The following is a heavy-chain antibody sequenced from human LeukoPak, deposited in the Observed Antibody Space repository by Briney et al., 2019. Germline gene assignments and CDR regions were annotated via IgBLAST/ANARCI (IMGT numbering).Heavy chain of an antibody. CDR1: GDSPSSGLYY. Sequence: SETLSLTYTVSGDSPSSGLYYWGWIRQPPGKGLTWIGSVYYSGSTLFSASFENRVAMPVDRSKNQFSLKLNSVTAADTATYYCAGLCQVTTCAKFDYWGQGILVTVAS. V-gene: IGHV4-39*01. CDR3: AGLCQVTTCAKFDY. J-gene: IGHJ4*01. D-gene: IGHD2-21*02. CDR2: VYYSGST.